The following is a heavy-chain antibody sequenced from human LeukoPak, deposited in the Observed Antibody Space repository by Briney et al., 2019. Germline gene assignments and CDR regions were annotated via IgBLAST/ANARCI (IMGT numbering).Heavy chain of an antibody. CDR3: ASLGYCSSTSCPD. CDR2: IIPIFCTA. D-gene: IGHD2-2*01. Sequence: ASVKVSCKGSGGTFSSYAISWVRQAPGQGLEWMGGIIPIFCTANYAQKFQGRVTITTDESTNTAYMELSSLRSEDTAVYYCASLGYCSSTSCPDWGQGTLVTVSS. V-gene: IGHV1-69*05. CDR1: GGTFSSYA. J-gene: IGHJ4*02.